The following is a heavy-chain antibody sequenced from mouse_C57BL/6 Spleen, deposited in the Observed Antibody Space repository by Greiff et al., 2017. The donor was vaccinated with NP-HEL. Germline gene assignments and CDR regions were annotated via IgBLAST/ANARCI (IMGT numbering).Heavy chain of an antibody. CDR2: IDPSDSET. CDR1: GYTFTSYW. V-gene: IGHV1-52*01. J-gene: IGHJ2*01. D-gene: IGHD1-1*01. Sequence: VQLQQPGAELVRPGSSVKLSCKASGYTFTSYWMHWVKQRPIQGLEWIGNIDPSDSETHYNQKFKDKATLTVDKSSSTAYMQLSSLTSEDSAVYYCARGIFYYYDYWGQGTTLTVSS. CDR3: ARGIFYYYDY.